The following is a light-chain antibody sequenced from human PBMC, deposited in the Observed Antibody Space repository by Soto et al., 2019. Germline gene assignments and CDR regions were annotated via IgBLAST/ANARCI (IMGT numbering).Light chain of an antibody. CDR2: EVS. Sequence: QSVLTQPPSASGSPGQSVTISCTGTSSYVGGYNYVSWYQQHPGKAPKLMIYEVSKRPSGVPDRFSGSKSGNTASLTVSGLQAEDEADYYCTSYAGSNVVFGGGTKLTVL. CDR3: TSYAGSNVV. V-gene: IGLV2-8*01. J-gene: IGLJ2*01. CDR1: SSYVGGYNY.